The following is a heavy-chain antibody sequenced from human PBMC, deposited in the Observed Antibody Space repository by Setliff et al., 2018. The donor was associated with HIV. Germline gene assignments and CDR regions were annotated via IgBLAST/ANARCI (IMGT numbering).Heavy chain of an antibody. CDR1: GGTFSNYG. D-gene: IGHD3-3*01. CDR3: ARPGTRWSFDY. V-gene: IGHV1-2*02. J-gene: IGHJ4*02. CDR2: INPNNGGT. Sequence: ASVKVSCKASGGTFSNYGMSWVRQAPGQGLEWMGWINPNNGGTNYAQKFQGRVTMTRDTSISTAYMELSRLRSDDTAVYYCARPGTRWSFDYWGQGILVTVSS.